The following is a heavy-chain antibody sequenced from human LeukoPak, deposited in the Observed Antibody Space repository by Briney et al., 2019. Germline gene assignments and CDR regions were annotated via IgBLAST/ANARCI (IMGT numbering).Heavy chain of an antibody. CDR3: ARRPVYSSSRKAFDI. J-gene: IGHJ3*02. V-gene: IGHV1-69*13. Sequence: GASVKVSCEASGGTLSSYAISWVRPAPGQGLEWMGGIIPIFGTANYAQQFQGRVTITADESTSTAYMELSSLRSEDTAVYYCARRPVYSSSRKAFDIWGQGTMVTVSS. D-gene: IGHD6-13*01. CDR2: IIPIFGTA. CDR1: GGTLSSYA.